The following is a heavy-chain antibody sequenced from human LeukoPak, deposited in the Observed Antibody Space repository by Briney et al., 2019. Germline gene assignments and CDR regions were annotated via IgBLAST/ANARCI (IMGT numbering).Heavy chain of an antibody. J-gene: IGHJ6*02. CDR1: GGSISSYY. V-gene: IGHV4-59*12. Sequence: PSETLSLTCTVSGGSISSYYWSWIRQPPGKGLEWIGYIYYSGSTNYNPSLKSRVTISVDTSKNQFSLKLSSVTAADTAVYYCARDLGRDWSPLTVGMDVWGQGTTVTVSS. CDR2: IYYSGST. CDR3: ARDLGRDWSPLTVGMDV. D-gene: IGHD3/OR15-3a*01.